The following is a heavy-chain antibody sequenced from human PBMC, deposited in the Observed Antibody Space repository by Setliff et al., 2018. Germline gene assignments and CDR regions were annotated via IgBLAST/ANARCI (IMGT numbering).Heavy chain of an antibody. D-gene: IGHD3-3*01. J-gene: IGHJ4*02. V-gene: IGHV1-69*11. CDR1: GGAFSNYG. Sequence: SVKVSCKVSGGAFSNYGLSWVRQAPGQGLLWMERIIPILETTNYAQNFQGRVSITADESTRTAYMELSSLTFEDTAVYYCARWNGSGYFYYWGQGTWVTVSS. CDR3: ARWNGSGYFYY. CDR2: IIPILETT.